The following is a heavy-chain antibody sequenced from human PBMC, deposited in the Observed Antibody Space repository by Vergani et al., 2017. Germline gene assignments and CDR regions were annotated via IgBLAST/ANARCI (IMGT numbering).Heavy chain of an antibody. V-gene: IGHV4-59*01. CDR3: ARVHCSGGSCYSEGVDAFDI. Sequence: QVQLQESGPGLVKPSETLSLTCTVSGGSISSYYWSWIRQPPGTGLEWIGYIYYSGSTNYNPSLKIRVTISVDTSKNQFSLKLSSVTAADTAVYYCARVHCSGGSCYSEGVDAFDIWGQGTMVTVSS. D-gene: IGHD2-15*01. J-gene: IGHJ3*02. CDR2: IYYSGST. CDR1: GGSISSYY.